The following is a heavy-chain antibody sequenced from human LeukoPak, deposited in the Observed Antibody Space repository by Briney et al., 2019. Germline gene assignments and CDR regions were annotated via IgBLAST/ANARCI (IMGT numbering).Heavy chain of an antibody. V-gene: IGHV4-34*01. CDR1: GGSFSGYY. J-gene: IGHJ5*02. D-gene: IGHD6-13*01. CDR2: INHSGST. Sequence: SETLSLTCAVYGGSFSGYYWSWIRQPPGKGLEWIGEINHSGSTNYNPSLKSRVTISVDTSKNQFSLKLNSVTAADTAVYYCARVVAAAGNNWFDPWGQGTLVTVSS. CDR3: ARVVAAAGNNWFDP.